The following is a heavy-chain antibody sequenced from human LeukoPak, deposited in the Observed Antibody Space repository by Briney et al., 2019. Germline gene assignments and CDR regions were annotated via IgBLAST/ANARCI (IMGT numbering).Heavy chain of an antibody. CDR2: IWYDGSNK. CDR3: AVRQAVIVAH. Sequence: GGSLRLSCAASGFTFSSYGMHWVRQAPGKGLEWVAVIWYDGSNKYYADSVKGRFTISRDNAKNSLSLQMNSLRAEDTGVYYCAVRQAVIVAHWGQGTLVTVSS. D-gene: IGHD2-21*01. CDR1: GFTFSSYG. V-gene: IGHV3-33*03. J-gene: IGHJ5*02.